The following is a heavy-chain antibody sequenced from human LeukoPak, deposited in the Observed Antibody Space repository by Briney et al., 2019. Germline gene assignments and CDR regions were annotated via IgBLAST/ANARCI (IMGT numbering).Heavy chain of an antibody. CDR3: ARDLWDIALVPTFNWFDP. Sequence: SETLSLTCTVSGGSISSSSYYWTWIRQPPGKGLECFGSIYYSWSTYYNPSLKSRVTISADTSKNQFSLKLSSVTAADKAVYYCARDLWDIALVPTFNWFDPWGQGTMVTVSS. CDR2: IYYSWST. J-gene: IGHJ5*02. D-gene: IGHD2-2*01. CDR1: GGSISSSSYY. V-gene: IGHV4-39*07.